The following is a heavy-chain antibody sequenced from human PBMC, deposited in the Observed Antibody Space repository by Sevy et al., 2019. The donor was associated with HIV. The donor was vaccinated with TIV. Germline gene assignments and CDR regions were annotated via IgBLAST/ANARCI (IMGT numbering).Heavy chain of an antibody. CDR1: GYTFTGYY. V-gene: IGHV1-2*02. CDR2: INPNSGGT. Sequence: ASVKVSCKASGYTFTGYYMHWVRQAPGQGLEWMGWINPNSGGTNYTQKFQGRVTMTRDTSISTAYMELSRLRSDDTAVYYCASVRADYGDYGGFDYWGQGTLVTDSS. D-gene: IGHD4-17*01. CDR3: ASVRADYGDYGGFDY. J-gene: IGHJ4*02.